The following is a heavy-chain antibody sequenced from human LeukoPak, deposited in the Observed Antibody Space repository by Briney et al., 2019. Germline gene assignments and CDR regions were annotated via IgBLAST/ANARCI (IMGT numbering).Heavy chain of an antibody. CDR2: INSDGSTA. D-gene: IGHD1-26*01. Sequence: GGSLRLSCAASGFTFSSYWMHWVRQAPGKGLVWVSRINSDGSTASYADSVKGRFTISRDNAKNTLYLQMNSLRAEDTAVYYCARVGASTGAFDIWGQGTMVTVSS. J-gene: IGHJ3*02. V-gene: IGHV3-74*01. CDR1: GFTFSSYW. CDR3: ARVGASTGAFDI.